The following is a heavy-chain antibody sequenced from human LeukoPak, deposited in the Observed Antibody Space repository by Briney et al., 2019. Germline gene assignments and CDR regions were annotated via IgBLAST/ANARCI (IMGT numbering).Heavy chain of an antibody. CDR1: GFTFGDYA. D-gene: IGHD3-22*01. Sequence: GGSLRLSCTASGFTFGDYAMSWVRQAPGKGLEGVGFIRSKAYGGTTEYAASVKGRFTISRDDSKSITYLQMNSLRAEDTAVFYCATGHCITMIVVVIPEYYFDYWGQGTLVTVSS. V-gene: IGHV3-49*04. J-gene: IGHJ4*02. CDR3: ATGHCITMIVVVIPEYYFDY. CDR2: IRSKAYGGTT.